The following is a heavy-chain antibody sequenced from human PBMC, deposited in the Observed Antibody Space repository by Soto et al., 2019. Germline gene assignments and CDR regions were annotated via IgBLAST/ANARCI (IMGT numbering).Heavy chain of an antibody. CDR1: GFTFSSYA. D-gene: IGHD2-21*01. Sequence: PGGSLRPSCAASGFTFSSYAMHWVRQAPGKGLEYVSVITSNGGNTDYASSVKGRFTISRDNSKNTLYLQMGSLRAEDMAVYYCARRIPFGYGMDVWGQGTTVTVSS. V-gene: IGHV3-64*01. J-gene: IGHJ6*02. CDR3: ARRIPFGYGMDV. CDR2: ITSNGGNT.